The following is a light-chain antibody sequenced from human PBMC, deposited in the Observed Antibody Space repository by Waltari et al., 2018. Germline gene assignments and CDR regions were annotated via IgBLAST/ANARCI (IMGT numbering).Light chain of an antibody. CDR2: GAS. Sequence: DIQMTQSPSTLSASIGDRVTITCRASQSLSNWLAWYQQKPGKAPKLLIYGASSLESGVPSRFSGSGSGTEFTLTISSLQPDDFANYYCQQYNTYSRTFGQGTTVEVK. J-gene: IGKJ1*01. CDR3: QQYNTYSRT. V-gene: IGKV1-5*01. CDR1: QSLSNW.